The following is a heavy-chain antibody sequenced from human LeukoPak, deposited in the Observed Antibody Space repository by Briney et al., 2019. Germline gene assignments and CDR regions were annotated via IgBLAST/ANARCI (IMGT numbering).Heavy chain of an antibody. CDR3: ARVSSSWYPALDY. CDR1: GYTFTSYY. CDR2: INPSGGST. D-gene: IGHD6-13*01. J-gene: IGHJ4*02. V-gene: IGHV1-46*01. Sequence: ASVKVSCKASGYTFTSYYMHWVRQAPGQGLEWMGIINPSGGSTSYAQKFQGRVTMTRDMSTSTVYMELSSLRSDDTAVYYCARVSSSWYPALDYWGQGTLVTVSS.